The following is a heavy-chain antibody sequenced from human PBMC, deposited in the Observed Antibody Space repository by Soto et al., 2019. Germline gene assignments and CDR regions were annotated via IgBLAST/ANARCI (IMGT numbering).Heavy chain of an antibody. V-gene: IGHV4-34*01. D-gene: IGHD3-9*01. CDR3: ARGGSNDWQVAFDI. CDR2: INHSGSN. CDR1: GGSFSIYY. Sequence: QLQQWGAGLLKPSETLSLTCVVSGGSFSIYYYNWIHQSPGKGLEWIGEINHSGSNNYSPSLKSRVTMSLDTSKNQFSLKLTSVTAADTAVYYCARGGSNDWQVAFDIWGQGTMVTVSS. J-gene: IGHJ3*02.